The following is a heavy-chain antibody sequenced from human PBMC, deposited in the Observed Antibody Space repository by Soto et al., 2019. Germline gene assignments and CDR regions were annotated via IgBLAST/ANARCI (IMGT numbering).Heavy chain of an antibody. CDR2: INSDGSST. Sequence: EVHLVESRGGLVQPGGSLRLSCAASGFTFSTYWMHWVRQAPGKGLVWVSRINSDGSSTSYADSVKGRFTISRDNAKNTFFLQMNSLRAEDTAVYYCARRSLMTGGYYIGYCGQGTLVTVSS. D-gene: IGHD3-3*01. CDR3: ARRSLMTGGYYIGY. CDR1: GFTFSTYW. J-gene: IGHJ4*02. V-gene: IGHV3-74*01.